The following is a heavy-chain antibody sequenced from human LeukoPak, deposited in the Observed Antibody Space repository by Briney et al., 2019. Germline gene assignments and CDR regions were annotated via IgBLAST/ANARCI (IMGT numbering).Heavy chain of an antibody. CDR2: INHSGST. CDR3: ARSVRYDFWSGYYKISRGFDP. V-gene: IGHV4-34*01. D-gene: IGHD3-3*01. Sequence: SGTLSLTCAVYGGSFSGYYWSWIRQPPGKGLEWIGEINHSGSTNYNPSLKSRVTISVDTSKNQFSLKLSSVTAADTAVYYCARSVRYDFWSGYYKISRGFDPWGQGTLVTVSS. CDR1: GGSFSGYY. J-gene: IGHJ5*02.